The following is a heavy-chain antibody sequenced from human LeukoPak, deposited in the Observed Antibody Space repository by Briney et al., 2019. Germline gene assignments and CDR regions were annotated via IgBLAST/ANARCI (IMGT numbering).Heavy chain of an antibody. CDR3: ARHLYYGSGSYKY. Sequence: PSETLSLTCTVSGGSISGYYWNWIRQSPEKGLEWIGYIYYSGTINYNPSLKARVTMSIDTSKNQFSLKLSSVTAADTAVYYCARHLYYGSGSYKYWGQGTLVTVSS. J-gene: IGHJ4*02. D-gene: IGHD3-10*01. CDR2: IYYSGTI. V-gene: IGHV4-59*08. CDR1: GGSISGYY.